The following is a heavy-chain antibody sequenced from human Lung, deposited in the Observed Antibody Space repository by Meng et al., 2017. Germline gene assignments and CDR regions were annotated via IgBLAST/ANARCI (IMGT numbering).Heavy chain of an antibody. CDR1: GGSFSDYY. CDR2: INHSGST. CDR3: ARGPTTMAHDFDY. J-gene: IGHJ4*02. V-gene: IGHV4-34*01. D-gene: IGHD4-11*01. Sequence: QVQGQQGGPGLLKPSETLSLTCVVSGGSFSDYYWSWIRQPPGKGLEWIGEINHSGSTNYNPSLESRATISVDTSQNNLSLKLSSVTAADSAVYYCARGPTTMAHDFDYWGQGTLVTVSS.